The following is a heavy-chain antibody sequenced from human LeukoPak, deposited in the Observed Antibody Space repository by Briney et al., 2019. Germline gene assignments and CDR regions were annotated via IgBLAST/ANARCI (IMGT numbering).Heavy chain of an antibody. CDR3: TRDISLGAPVAYSFGS. V-gene: IGHV3-30-3*01. J-gene: IGHJ5*01. Sequence: GGSLRLSCAASGFTFSSYPMHWVRQAPGKGLEWVAVISYDGNIKHYADSVKGRFTIARDNSKKTLFLQMNSLRADDAAVYYCTRDISLGAPVAYSFGSWGHGTLVTVS. CDR2: ISYDGNIK. D-gene: IGHD1-26*01. CDR1: GFTFSSYP.